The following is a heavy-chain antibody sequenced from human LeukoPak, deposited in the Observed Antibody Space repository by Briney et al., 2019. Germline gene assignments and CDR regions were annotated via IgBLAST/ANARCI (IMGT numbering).Heavy chain of an antibody. D-gene: IGHD6-13*01. J-gene: IGHJ4*02. V-gene: IGHV3-23*01. Sequence: PGGSLRLSCAASGFTFSNYAMTWVRQAPGKGLEWVSLLSASGDSTYYADSVKGRFTISRDNSKNTLYLQVNNLRAEDTATYYCVYSSSWYYFDYWGQGTLVTVSS. CDR1: GFTFSNYA. CDR3: VYSSSWYYFDY. CDR2: LSASGDST.